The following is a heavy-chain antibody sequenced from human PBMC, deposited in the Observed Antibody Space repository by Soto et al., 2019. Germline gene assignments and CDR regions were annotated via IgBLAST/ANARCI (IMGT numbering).Heavy chain of an antibody. J-gene: IGHJ4*02. CDR2: IIPILGIA. D-gene: IGHD3-22*01. CDR3: ARAYDSSGPEAY. Sequence: GQGLEWMGRIIPILGIANYAQKFQGRVTITADKSTSTAYMELSSLRSEDTAVYYCARAYDSSGPEAYWGKGTLVTVSS. V-gene: IGHV1-69*04.